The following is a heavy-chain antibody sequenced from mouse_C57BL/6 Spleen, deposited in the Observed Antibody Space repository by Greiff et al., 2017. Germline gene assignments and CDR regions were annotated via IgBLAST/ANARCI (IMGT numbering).Heavy chain of an antibody. J-gene: IGHJ2*01. D-gene: IGHD3-2*02. CDR1: GFSLTSYA. Sequence: VQVVESGPGLVAPSQSLSITCTVSGFSLTSYALSWVRQPPGKGLAWLGVIWTGGGTNYNSALKSRLSLSKDNSKSQVFLKKNSLQTEDTARYYCARRSSHSLYFDYWGQGTTLTVSS. CDR2: IWTGGGT. CDR3: ARRSSHSLYFDY. V-gene: IGHV2-9-1*01.